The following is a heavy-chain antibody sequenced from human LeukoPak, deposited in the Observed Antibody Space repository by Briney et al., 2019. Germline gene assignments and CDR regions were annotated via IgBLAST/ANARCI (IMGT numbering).Heavy chain of an antibody. Sequence: SGPALVEPTQTLTLTCTFSGFSLSTSGMCVSWIRQPPGKALEWLARIDWDDDKYYSTSLKTRLTISKDTSKNQVVLTMTNMDPMDTATYYCARTVYYDSSGFNDYWGQGTLVTVSS. D-gene: IGHD3-22*01. CDR1: GFSLSTSGMC. J-gene: IGHJ4*02. V-gene: IGHV2-70*11. CDR2: IDWDDDK. CDR3: ARTVYYDSSGFNDY.